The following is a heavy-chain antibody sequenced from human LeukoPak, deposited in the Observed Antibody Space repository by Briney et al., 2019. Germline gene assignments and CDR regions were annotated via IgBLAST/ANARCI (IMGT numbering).Heavy chain of an antibody. CDR1: GSRFTSYW. Sequence: GGPLKISCQGSGSRFTSYWISWARKLPGKGLEWMGRIEPSDSYTNVSPSIQPHVTISADKSISTAYLQCSSLKASDTAMYYCARRVGDYYDTTDDAFYICGQGTMVTVSS. D-gene: IGHD3-22*01. CDR3: ARRVGDYYDTTDDAFYI. CDR2: IEPSDSYT. J-gene: IGHJ3*02. V-gene: IGHV5-10-1*01.